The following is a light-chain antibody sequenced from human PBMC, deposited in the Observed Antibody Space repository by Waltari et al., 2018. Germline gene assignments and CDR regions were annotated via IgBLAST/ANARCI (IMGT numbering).Light chain of an antibody. CDR2: GAS. CDR1: QSVSSSY. V-gene: IGKV3-20*01. J-gene: IGKJ1*01. CDR3: QQYGNSPRT. Sequence: EIVLTQSPGTLSLSPGERATLSCRASQSVSSSYLAWYQQKPGQAPRRLVCGASSRATGIPDRFSGSGSGTDFTLTISRLEPEDFAVYYCQQYGNSPRTFGQGTKVEIK.